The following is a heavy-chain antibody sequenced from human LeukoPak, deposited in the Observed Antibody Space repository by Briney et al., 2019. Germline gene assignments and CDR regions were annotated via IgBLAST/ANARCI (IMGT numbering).Heavy chain of an antibody. CDR3: ASGTYYYDAPSSY. J-gene: IGHJ4*02. D-gene: IGHD3-22*01. CDR1: GFTFSSYA. V-gene: IGHV3-21*06. Sequence: GGSLRLSCAASGFTFSSYAMSWVRQAPGKGLEWVSAISSSSTSIYYADSVKGRFTISRDSAKNSLYLQMSSLRAEDTAVYYCASGTYYYDAPSSYWGQGTLVTVSS. CDR2: ISSSSTSI.